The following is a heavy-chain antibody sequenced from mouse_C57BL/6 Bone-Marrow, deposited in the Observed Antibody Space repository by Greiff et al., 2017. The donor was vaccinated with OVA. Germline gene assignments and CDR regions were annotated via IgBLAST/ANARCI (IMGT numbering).Heavy chain of an antibody. CDR1: GYTFTEYT. J-gene: IGHJ4*01. D-gene: IGHD1-1*01. CDR2: FYPGSGSI. Sequence: QVQLKQSGAELVKPGASVKLSCKASGYTFTEYTIHWVKQRSGQGLEWIGWFYPGSGSIKYNEKFKDKATLTADKSSSTVYMELSRLTSEDSAVYFGARHEDGSSYGDYAMDYWGQGTSVTVSS. V-gene: IGHV1-62-2*01. CDR3: ARHEDGSSYGDYAMDY.